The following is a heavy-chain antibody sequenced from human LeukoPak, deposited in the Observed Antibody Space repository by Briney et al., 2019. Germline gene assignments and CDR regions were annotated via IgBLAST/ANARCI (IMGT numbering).Heavy chain of an antibody. CDR2: IYYSGST. CDR3: ARETYYYGSSGYSTSTMDV. Sequence: ASETLSLTCTVSGGSISSYYWSWIRQPPGKGLEWIGYIYYSGSTNYNPSLKSRVTISVDTSKNQFSLKLSSVTAADTAVYYCARETYYYGSSGYSTSTMDVWGQGTTVTVSS. V-gene: IGHV4-59*01. D-gene: IGHD3-22*01. J-gene: IGHJ6*02. CDR1: GGSISSYY.